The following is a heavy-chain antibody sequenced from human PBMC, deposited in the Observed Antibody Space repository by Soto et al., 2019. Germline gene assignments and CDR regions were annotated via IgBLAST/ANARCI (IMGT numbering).Heavy chain of an antibody. Sequence: QVQVVESGGGVVQPGGSLRLSCAASGFTFSRYCMHWVRQAPGKGLEWVAVIWYDGSKKYYADSVKGRFTISRDNSKHPLYMQMNSLRAEDTAVYYCPRHPFDIACTIDYWGQGTLVNVSS. D-gene: IGHD3-9*01. CDR1: GFTFSRYC. CDR2: IWYDGSKK. J-gene: IGHJ4*02. V-gene: IGHV3-33*01. CDR3: PRHPFDIACTIDY.